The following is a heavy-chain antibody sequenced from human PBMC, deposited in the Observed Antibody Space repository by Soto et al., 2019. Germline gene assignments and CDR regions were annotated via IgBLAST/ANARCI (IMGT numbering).Heavy chain of an antibody. V-gene: IGHV3-49*04. CDR1: GFTFSRYW. CDR2: IRSKAYGGTT. J-gene: IGHJ4*02. CDR3: TSGTNSFDY. Sequence: GGSLRLSCAASGFTFSRYWMSWVRQAPGKGLEWVGFIRSKAYGGTTEYAASVKGRFTISRDDSKSIAYLQMNSLKTEDTSVYYCTSGTNSFDYWGKEPLVTVS.